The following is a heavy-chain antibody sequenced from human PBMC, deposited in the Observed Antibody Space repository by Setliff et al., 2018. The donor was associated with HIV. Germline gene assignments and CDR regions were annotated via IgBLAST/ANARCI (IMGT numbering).Heavy chain of an antibody. Sequence: SETLSLTCTVSGGSISSGGYYWSWIRQHPGKGLEWIGYIYYSGRINYNPSLKSRLTVSIDTSKNHLSLKVISVSVADTAMYFCARGKDPGLYFDNWRQGTLVTVSS. CDR3: ARGKDPGLYFDN. CDR1: GGSISSGGYY. CDR2: IYYSGRI. V-gene: IGHV4-31*03. D-gene: IGHD2-15*01. J-gene: IGHJ4*02.